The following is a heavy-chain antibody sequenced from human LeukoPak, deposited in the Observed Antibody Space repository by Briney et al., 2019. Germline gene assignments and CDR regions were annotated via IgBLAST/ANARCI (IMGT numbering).Heavy chain of an antibody. CDR1: GFTFSGSA. CDR3: TRHVKGYSYGFG. CDR2: IRSKANSYAT. Sequence: GGSLRLSCAASGFTFSGSAMHWVRQASGKGLEWVGRIRSKANSYATAYAASVKGRFTIPRDDSKNTAYLQMNSLKTEDTAVYYCTRHVKGYSYGFGWGQGTLVTVSS. V-gene: IGHV3-73*01. D-gene: IGHD5-18*01. J-gene: IGHJ4*02.